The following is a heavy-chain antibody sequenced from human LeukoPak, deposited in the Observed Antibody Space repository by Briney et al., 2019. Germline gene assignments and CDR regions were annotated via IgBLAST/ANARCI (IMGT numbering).Heavy chain of an antibody. CDR3: ARGLSGYASSLGY. V-gene: IGHV3-48*03. D-gene: IGHD6-6*01. CDR2: ISSSGSTI. J-gene: IGHJ4*02. Sequence: GGSLRLSCAASGFTFSSYEMNWVRQAPGKGLEWVSYISSSGSTIYYADSVKGRFTFSRDNAKNSLYLQMNSLRAEDTAVYYCARGLSGYASSLGYWGQGTLVTVSA. CDR1: GFTFSSYE.